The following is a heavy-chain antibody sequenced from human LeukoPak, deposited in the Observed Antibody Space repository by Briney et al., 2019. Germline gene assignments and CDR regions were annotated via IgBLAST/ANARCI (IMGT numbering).Heavy chain of an antibody. Sequence: ASVKVSCKASGYTFTGYYMHWVRQAPGQGLEWMGWINPNSGGTNYAQRFQGRVTMTRDTSISTAYMELGRLRSDDTAVYYCARDRFSGYSSGWYTYWGQGTLVTVSS. V-gene: IGHV1-2*02. CDR1: GYTFTGYY. D-gene: IGHD6-19*01. J-gene: IGHJ4*02. CDR2: INPNSGGT. CDR3: ARDRFSGYSSGWYTY.